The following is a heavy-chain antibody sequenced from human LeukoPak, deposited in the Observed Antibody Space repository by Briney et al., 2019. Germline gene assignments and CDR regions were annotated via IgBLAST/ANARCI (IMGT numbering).Heavy chain of an antibody. J-gene: IGHJ6*02. CDR1: GYTFTSYD. Sequence: ASVKVSCQASGYTFTSYDINWVRQATGQGLEWMGWMNPKSGDTGSAKKFQGRVTMIRNTSISTAYMELSSLRSEDTAVYYCARVESPMVRGVIIKGYYGMDVWGQGTTVTVSS. CDR3: ARVESPMVRGVIIKGYYGMDV. D-gene: IGHD3-10*01. V-gene: IGHV1-8*01. CDR2: MNPKSGDT.